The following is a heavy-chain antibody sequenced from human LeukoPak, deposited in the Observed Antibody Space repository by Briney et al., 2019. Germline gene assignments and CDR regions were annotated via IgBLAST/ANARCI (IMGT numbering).Heavy chain of an antibody. Sequence: SQTLSLTCAVSGGSISSGGYSWSWIRQPPGKGLEWIGYIYHSGSTYYNPSLKSRVTISVDRSKNQFSLKLSSVTAADTAVYHCARAHIVGATCFDYWGQGTLVTVSS. D-gene: IGHD1-26*01. CDR3: ARAHIVGATCFDY. V-gene: IGHV4-30-2*01. CDR2: IYHSGST. CDR1: GGSISSGGYS. J-gene: IGHJ4*02.